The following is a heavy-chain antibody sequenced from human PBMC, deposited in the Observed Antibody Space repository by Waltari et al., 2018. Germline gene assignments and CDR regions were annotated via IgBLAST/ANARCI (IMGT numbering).Heavy chain of an antibody. CDR1: GGTFSSYA. CDR2: TIPIIGKV. CDR3: AREGVGASRVAFDI. D-gene: IGHD3-10*01. Sequence: QVQLVQSGAEVKKPGSSVKVSCKASGGTFSSYAISWVRQAPGQGLEWMGGTIPIIGKVNYAQKVQGRVTMTADESTSTAYMELSSLRSEDTAVYYCAREGVGASRVAFDIWGQGTMVTVSS. J-gene: IGHJ3*02. V-gene: IGHV1-69*12.